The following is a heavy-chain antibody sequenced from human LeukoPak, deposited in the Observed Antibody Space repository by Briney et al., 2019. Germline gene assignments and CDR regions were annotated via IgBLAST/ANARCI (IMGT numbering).Heavy chain of an antibody. CDR1: GGSISSSNW. Sequence: PSGTLSLTCAVSGGSISSSNWWSWVRQPPGKGLEWIGEIYHSGSTNYNPSLKSRVTISVDKSKNQFSLKLSSVTAADTAVYYCARDFARPIMITFGGAPADAFDIWGQGTMVTVSS. D-gene: IGHD3-16*01. J-gene: IGHJ3*02. CDR3: ARDFARPIMITFGGAPADAFDI. CDR2: IYHSGST. V-gene: IGHV4-4*02.